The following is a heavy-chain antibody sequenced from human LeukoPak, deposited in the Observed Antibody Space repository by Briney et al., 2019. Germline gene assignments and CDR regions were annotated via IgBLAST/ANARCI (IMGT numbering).Heavy chain of an antibody. D-gene: IGHD2-15*01. V-gene: IGHV4-4*07. Sequence: PSETLSLTCTVSGASINSHYWSWIRQPAREGLEWIGRIYISGSTNYNSSLQSRVTMSVGTSKNQFSLKLTSVTAADTAVYYCARALNPLPGTYYFDYWGQGTLVTVSS. J-gene: IGHJ4*02. CDR1: GASINSHY. CDR2: IYISGST. CDR3: ARALNPLPGTYYFDY.